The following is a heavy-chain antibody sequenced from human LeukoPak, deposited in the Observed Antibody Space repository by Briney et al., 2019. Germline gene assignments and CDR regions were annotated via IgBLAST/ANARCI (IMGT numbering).Heavy chain of an antibody. J-gene: IGHJ3*02. Sequence: GGSLRLSCAASRFTFSSYWMSWVRQAPGKGLEWVANIKEDGSEKYYVDSVKGRFTISRDNAKNSLYLQMNSLRAGDTAVYYCARATNPYMTAFDIWGQGTMVTVSS. D-gene: IGHD1-14*01. CDR2: IKEDGSEK. V-gene: IGHV3-7*01. CDR1: RFTFSSYW. CDR3: ARATNPYMTAFDI.